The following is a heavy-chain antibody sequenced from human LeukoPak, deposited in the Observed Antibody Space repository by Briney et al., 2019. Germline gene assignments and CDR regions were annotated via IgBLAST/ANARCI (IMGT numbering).Heavy chain of an antibody. V-gene: IGHV3-48*03. CDR2: ISSSGSTI. CDR3: ARGANYDSSGYYYTLDY. CDR1: GFTFSSYE. J-gene: IGHJ4*02. Sequence: GGSLRLSCAASGFTFSSYEMNWVRQAPGKGLEWVSYISSSGSTIYYADSVKGRFTISRDNAKNSLYLQMNSLRAEDTAVYYYARGANYDSSGYYYTLDYWGQGTLVTVSS. D-gene: IGHD3-22*01.